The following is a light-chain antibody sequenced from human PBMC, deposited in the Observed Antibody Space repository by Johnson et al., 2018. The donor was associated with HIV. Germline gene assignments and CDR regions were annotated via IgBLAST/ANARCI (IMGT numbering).Light chain of an antibody. J-gene: IGLJ1*01. CDR1: SSTIGSNY. CDR2: KNN. CDR3: GTWDTSLSAGGV. Sequence: QSVLTQPPSVSAAPGQKVTISCSGSSSTIGSNYVSWYQLLPGTPPKLLIFKNNERPSGIPDRFSGSKSGTSATLGITGLQPVDEADYYCGTWDTSLSAGGVFGTGTKVTVL. V-gene: IGLV1-51*02.